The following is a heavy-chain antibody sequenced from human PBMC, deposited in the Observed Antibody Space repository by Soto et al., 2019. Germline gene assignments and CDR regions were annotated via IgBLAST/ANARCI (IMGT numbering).Heavy chain of an antibody. J-gene: IGHJ4*02. CDR2: IYHTGST. CDR1: GGSISTVGHY. D-gene: IGHD1-1*01. CDR3: ARATGTLRSRNCDY. V-gene: IGHV4-31*03. Sequence: SETLSLTCSVSGGSISTVGHYWTWIRQPPGKGLEWIGSIYHTGSTYYSKSLRSRLTMSVDTSKSQFSLRLSSVTAADTAVYYCARATGTLRSRNCDYWGQGTLVTVSS.